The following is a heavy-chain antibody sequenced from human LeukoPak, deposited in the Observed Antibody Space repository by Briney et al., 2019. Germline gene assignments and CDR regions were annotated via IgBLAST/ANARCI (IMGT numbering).Heavy chain of an antibody. CDR1: GFTFDDYA. D-gene: IGHD3-22*01. J-gene: IGHJ4*02. CDR2: ISWNSGSI. CDR3: AKDIGRINYHDSRGHFDY. V-gene: IGHV3-9*01. Sequence: PGGSLRLSCAASGFTFDDYAMHWVRQAPGKGLEGVSGISWNSGSIGYADSVKGRFTISRDNAKNSLYLQMNSLRAEDTALYYCAKDIGRINYHDSRGHFDYWGQGTLVTVSS.